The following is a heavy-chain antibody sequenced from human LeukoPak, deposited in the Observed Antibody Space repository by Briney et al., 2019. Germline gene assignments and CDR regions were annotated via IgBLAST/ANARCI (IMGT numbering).Heavy chain of an antibody. Sequence: GGSLRLSCAASGFTFRSHGMHWVRQAPGKGLEWVAFIRYDGNNKDYADSVKGRFTISRDNSKNTLYLQMNSLRAEDTAVYYCAKGPPVAGLDYWGQGTLVTVSS. D-gene: IGHD6-19*01. CDR1: GFTFRSHG. CDR3: AKGPPVAGLDY. V-gene: IGHV3-30*02. CDR2: IRYDGNNK. J-gene: IGHJ4*02.